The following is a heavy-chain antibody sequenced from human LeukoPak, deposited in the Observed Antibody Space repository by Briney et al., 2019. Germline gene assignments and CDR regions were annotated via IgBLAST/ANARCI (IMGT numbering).Heavy chain of an antibody. D-gene: IGHD3/OR15-3a*01. V-gene: IGHV3-23*01. Sequence: GSLRLSCAASGFTFSDYYMSWIRQAPGKGLEWVSAISGSGGSTYYADSVKGRFTISRDNSKNTLYLQMNSLRAEDTAVYYCAKGDYYFDYWGQGTLVTVSS. J-gene: IGHJ4*02. CDR3: AKGDYYFDY. CDR1: GFTFSDYY. CDR2: ISGSGGST.